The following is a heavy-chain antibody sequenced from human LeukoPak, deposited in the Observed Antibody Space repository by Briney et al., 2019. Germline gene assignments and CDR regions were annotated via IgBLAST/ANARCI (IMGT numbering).Heavy chain of an antibody. V-gene: IGHV4-61*02. CDR3: ASQHSSSDYYYGMDV. Sequence: PSQTLSLTCTVSGGSISSGSYYWSRIRQPAGKGLEWIGRIYTSGSTNYNPSLKSRVTISVDTSKNQFSLKLSSVTAADTAVYYCASQHSSSDYYYGMDVWGQGTTVTVSS. D-gene: IGHD6-13*01. CDR2: IYTSGST. J-gene: IGHJ6*02. CDR1: GGSISSGSYY.